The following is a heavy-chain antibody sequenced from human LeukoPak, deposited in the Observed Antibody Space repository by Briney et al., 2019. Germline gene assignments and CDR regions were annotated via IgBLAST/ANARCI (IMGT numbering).Heavy chain of an antibody. CDR2: VYYTGST. Sequence: SETLSLTCTVSVGAISSYYWSWIRQPPGKGLEWIGNVYYTGSTNYNPSLKSRVTISVDTSKNQFSLKLTSVTAADTAVYYCARGTFGGVKIDYWGQGTLVTVSS. V-gene: IGHV4-59*01. D-gene: IGHD3-16*01. CDR1: VGAISSYY. J-gene: IGHJ4*02. CDR3: ARGTFGGVKIDY.